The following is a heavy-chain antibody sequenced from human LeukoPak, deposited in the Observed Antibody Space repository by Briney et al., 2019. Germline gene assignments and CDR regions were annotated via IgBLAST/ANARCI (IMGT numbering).Heavy chain of an antibody. J-gene: IGHJ4*02. CDR3: ASEIGYSSG. CDR2: IWYDGSNK. D-gene: IGHD6-19*01. V-gene: IGHV3-30*19. CDR1: GFPFSNYG. Sequence: PGRSLRLSCAASGFPFSNYGMHWVRQAPGKGLEWVAVIWYDGSNKYYADSVKGRFTISRDNSKNTLYLQMDSLRPEDTAVYYCASEIGYSSGWGQGTLVTVSS.